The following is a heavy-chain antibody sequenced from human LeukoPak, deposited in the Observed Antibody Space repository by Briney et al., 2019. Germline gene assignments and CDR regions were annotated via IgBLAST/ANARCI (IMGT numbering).Heavy chain of an antibody. CDR3: ARGPPGTVMMDFDY. D-gene: IGHD1-14*01. CDR1: GFTFSSYA. CDR2: ISYDGSNK. V-gene: IGHV3-30*04. Sequence: PGGSLRLSCAASGFTFSSYAMHWVRQAPGKGLEWVAVISYDGSNKYYADSVKGRFTISRDNSKNTLYLQMNSLRAEDTAVYYCARGPPGTVMMDFDYWGQGTLVTVSS. J-gene: IGHJ4*02.